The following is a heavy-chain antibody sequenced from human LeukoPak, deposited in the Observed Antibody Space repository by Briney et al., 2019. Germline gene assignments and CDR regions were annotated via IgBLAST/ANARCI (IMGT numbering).Heavy chain of an antibody. V-gene: IGHV3-23*01. CDR2: VSDTGRDT. CDR1: GFTFSSYG. J-gene: IGHJ4*02. D-gene: IGHD6-6*01. CDR3: AKRVPYSSSSVYFDS. Sequence: GGSLRLSCSASGFTFSSYGMSWVRQAPGKGLEWVSAVSDTGRDTYYADSVKGRFTISKDNSKNTLFLQMNSLRAEDTAVYHCAKRVPYSSSSVYFDSWGQGTLVTVSS.